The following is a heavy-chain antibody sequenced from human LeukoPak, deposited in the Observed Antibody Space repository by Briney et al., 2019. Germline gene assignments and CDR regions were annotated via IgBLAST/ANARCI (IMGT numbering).Heavy chain of an antibody. V-gene: IGHV3-23*01. D-gene: IGHD1-26*01. Sequence: GGSLRLSCAASGFTFSSYALSWVRQAPGKGLEWVSTVSSSGGNTFYADSVKGRFTISRDNSGNMLFLQMNTLRAEDTAVYYCRCHSRDVSYGAFDIWGQGTMVTVSS. J-gene: IGHJ3*02. CDR2: VSSSGGNT. CDR1: GFTFSSYA. CDR3: RCHSRDVSYGAFDI.